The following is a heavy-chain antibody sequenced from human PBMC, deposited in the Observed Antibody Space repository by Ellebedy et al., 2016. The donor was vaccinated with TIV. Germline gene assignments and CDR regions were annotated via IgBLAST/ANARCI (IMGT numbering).Heavy chain of an antibody. Sequence: MPSETLSLTCTVSGGSVNSKNYYWGWIRRPPGRGLEWIGALFHTGTTYYDPSLKSRATISLDASRNQFSLTLSSMTAADTAVYYCMRILQNNNRFYFLDYWGQGTLVSVAS. V-gene: IGHV4-39*03. D-gene: IGHD1/OR15-1a*01. CDR2: LFHTGTT. CDR3: MRILQNNNRFYFLDY. J-gene: IGHJ4*02. CDR1: GGSVNSKNYY.